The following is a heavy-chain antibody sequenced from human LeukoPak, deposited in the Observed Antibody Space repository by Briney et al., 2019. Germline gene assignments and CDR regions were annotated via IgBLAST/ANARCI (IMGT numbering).Heavy chain of an antibody. CDR2: IYSGGST. D-gene: IGHD1-26*01. Sequence: GGSLRLSCVASGFTFSSYGIHWVRQAPGKGLEWVSVIYSGGSTYYADSVKGRFTISRDNSKNTLYLQMNSLRVEDTAVYYCARAWVGAAGFFDSWGQGTLVTVSS. J-gene: IGHJ4*02. CDR3: ARAWVGAAGFFDS. CDR1: GFTFSSYG. V-gene: IGHV3-53*01.